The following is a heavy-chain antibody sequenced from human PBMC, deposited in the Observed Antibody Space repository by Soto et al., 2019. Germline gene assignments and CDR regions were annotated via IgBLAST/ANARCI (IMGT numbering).Heavy chain of an antibody. D-gene: IGHD3-10*02. CDR2: IDLSDSYT. V-gene: IGHV5-10-1*01. J-gene: IGHJ3*02. CDR1: GYSSTSYW. Sequence: GESLKISCKGSGYSSTSYWISWVRQMPGKGLEWMGRIDLSDSYTNYSPSFQGHVTISADKSISTAYLQWSSLKASDTAMYYCAILGTANDAFDIWGQGTMVTVSS. CDR3: AILGTANDAFDI.